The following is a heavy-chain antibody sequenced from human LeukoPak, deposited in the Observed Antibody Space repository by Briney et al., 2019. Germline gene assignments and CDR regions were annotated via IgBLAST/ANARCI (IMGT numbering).Heavy chain of an antibody. CDR1: GGSISSYY. CDR2: IYYSGST. CDR3: ARILYSSRAFDI. Sequence: TSETLSLTCTVSGGSISSYYWSWIRQPPGKGLEWIGYIYYSGSTNYNPSLKSRVTISVDTSKNQFSLKLSSVTAADTAVYYCARILYSSRAFDIWGQGTMVTVSS. J-gene: IGHJ3*02. V-gene: IGHV4-59*01. D-gene: IGHD5-18*01.